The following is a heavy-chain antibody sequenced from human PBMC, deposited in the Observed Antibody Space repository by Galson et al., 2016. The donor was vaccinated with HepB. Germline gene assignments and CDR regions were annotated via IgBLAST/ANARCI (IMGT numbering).Heavy chain of an antibody. CDR2: IRPDGSTK. Sequence: SLRLSCAASGSTFSSYWMHWVRQAPGEGLVWLSRIRPDGSTKAYADSVRGRFTISRDNAKNTLYLQMNSMRAEDTAVYYCASGVEMSTILVDVWGQGTTVTVSS. V-gene: IGHV3-74*03. J-gene: IGHJ6*02. CDR1: GSTFSSYW. D-gene: IGHD5-24*01. CDR3: ASGVEMSTILVDV.